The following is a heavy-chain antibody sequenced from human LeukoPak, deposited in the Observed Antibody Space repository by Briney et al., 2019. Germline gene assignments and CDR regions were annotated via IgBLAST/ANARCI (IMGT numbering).Heavy chain of an antibody. CDR2: IYADGNT. J-gene: IGHJ4*02. V-gene: IGHV3-53*01. CDR3: ARDSYGDANFDT. CDR1: GFIVNTNY. Sequence: GGSLRLSCAASGFIVNTNYMSWVRQAPGRGMEWVSFIYADGNTYYADSVRGRFTISRDISKNAVFLQMNSLRAEDTAVYYCARDSYGDANFDTWGQGTLVTVSS. D-gene: IGHD4-17*01.